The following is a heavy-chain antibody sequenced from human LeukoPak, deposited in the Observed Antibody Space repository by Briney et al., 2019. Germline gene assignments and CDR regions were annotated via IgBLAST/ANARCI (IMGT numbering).Heavy chain of an antibody. V-gene: IGHV3-23*01. CDR1: GFTFSSYA. CDR3: AKDRGRRDGYNLNYFDY. CDR2: VSGSGDNT. D-gene: IGHD5-12*01. Sequence: GGSLRLSCAASGFTFSSYAMSWVRQAPGKGLEWVSAVSGSGDNTYYADSVKGRFTISRDNSKNTLYLQMNSLRAEDTAVYYCAKDRGRRDGYNLNYFDYWGQGTPVTVSS. J-gene: IGHJ4*02.